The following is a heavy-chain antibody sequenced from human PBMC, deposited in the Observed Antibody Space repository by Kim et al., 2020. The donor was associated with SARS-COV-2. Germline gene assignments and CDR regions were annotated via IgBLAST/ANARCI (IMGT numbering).Heavy chain of an antibody. CDR2: IYSVGST. D-gene: IGHD3-22*01. Sequence: GGSLRLSCEASGFIVSNNYMIWVRQAPGKGLECVSIIYSVGSTYYGDSVKGRFTISRDTSQNTLYLQMNSLRVEDTAVYYCARDRRFSSGYYGDLYGMDVWGQGTTVTVSS. V-gene: IGHV3-66*01. J-gene: IGHJ6*02. CDR3: ARDRRFSSGYYGDLYGMDV. CDR1: GFIVSNNY.